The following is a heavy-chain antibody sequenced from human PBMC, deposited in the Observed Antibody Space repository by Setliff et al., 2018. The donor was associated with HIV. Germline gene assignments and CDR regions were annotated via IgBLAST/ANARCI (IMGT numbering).Heavy chain of an antibody. Sequence: SVKVSCKASGGTFSRYPISWVRQAPGHGLQWLGGIVPKFGTANYARKFQGRVRITADESTNTSYMELSSLTAEDTAVYYCATFRDVSSEAWGQGTLVTVSS. J-gene: IGHJ5*02. CDR3: ATFRDVSSEA. CDR2: IVPKFGTA. D-gene: IGHD6-6*01. V-gene: IGHV1-69*13. CDR1: GGTFSRYP.